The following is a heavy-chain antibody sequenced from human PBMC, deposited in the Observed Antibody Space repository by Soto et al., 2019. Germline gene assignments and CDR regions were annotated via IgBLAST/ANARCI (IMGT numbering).Heavy chain of an antibody. CDR1: GYTFTSYA. D-gene: IGHD6-13*01. V-gene: IGHV1-3*01. J-gene: IGHJ5*02. Sequence: QVQLVQSGAEVKKPGASVKVSCKASGYTFTSYAMHWVRQAPGQRLEWMGWINAGNGNTKYSQKFQGRVTITRDTSASTAYMELSSLRSEDTAVYYCARDALFFVAAAGTSHWFDPWGQGTLVTVSS. CDR3: ARDALFFVAAAGTSHWFDP. CDR2: INAGNGNT.